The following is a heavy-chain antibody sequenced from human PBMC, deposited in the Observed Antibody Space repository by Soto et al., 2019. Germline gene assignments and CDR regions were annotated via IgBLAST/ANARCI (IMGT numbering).Heavy chain of an antibody. CDR1: GGSFSGYY. CDR3: ARVLLWFGIFQH. CDR2: INHSGST. V-gene: IGHV4-34*01. Sequence: QVQLQQWGAGLLKPSETLSLTCAVYGGSFSGYYWSWIRQPPGKGLEWIGEINHSGSTNYNPSLKSRDTISVDTSKNQFSLKLSSVTAADTAVYYCARVLLWFGIFQHWGQGTLVTVSS. D-gene: IGHD3-10*01. J-gene: IGHJ1*01.